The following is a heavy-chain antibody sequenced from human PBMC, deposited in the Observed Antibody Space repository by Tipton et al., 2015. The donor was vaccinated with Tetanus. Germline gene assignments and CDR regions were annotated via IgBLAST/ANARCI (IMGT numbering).Heavy chain of an antibody. D-gene: IGHD3-9*01. Sequence: TLSLTCTVSGGSINSYYWSWVRQPPGKGLEWIAYIHYSGRTNYNPSLKSRVTISLATSENQFSLKLSSVTAADTAVYYCARLGYDILTGYHYDSWGQGTLVTVSS. J-gene: IGHJ4*02. CDR2: IHYSGRT. V-gene: IGHV4-59*08. CDR3: ARLGYDILTGYHYDS. CDR1: GGSINSYY.